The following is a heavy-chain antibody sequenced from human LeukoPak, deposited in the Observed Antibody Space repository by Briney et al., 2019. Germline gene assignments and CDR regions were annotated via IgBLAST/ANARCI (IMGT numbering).Heavy chain of an antibody. V-gene: IGHV4-39*01. CDR1: GGSXXXSNYX. D-gene: IGHD2-21*01. J-gene: IGHJ4*02. CDR2: IFYSGST. Sequence: GGSXXXSNYXWXWIRQPPGRGLEWVGCIFYSGSTSYNPSLKSRVTISVDTSKNQFSLKLSSVTAADTAVYYCARHPAGDSPDYWGQGTLVIVS. CDR3: ARHPAGDSPDY.